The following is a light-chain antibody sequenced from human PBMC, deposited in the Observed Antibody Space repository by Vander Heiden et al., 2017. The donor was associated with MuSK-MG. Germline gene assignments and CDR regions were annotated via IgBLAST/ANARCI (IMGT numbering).Light chain of an antibody. CDR1: QSLLHSNGYNY. J-gene: IGKJ1*01. CDR3: MQALQSPRT. CDR2: LGS. V-gene: IGKV2-28*01. Sequence: SSQSLLHSNGYNYLDWYLQKAEQSPQLLIYLGSNPASGVPDRFSGSGSGTDFTLKIRRVEAEDVGVYYCMQALQSPRTFGQGTKVEIK.